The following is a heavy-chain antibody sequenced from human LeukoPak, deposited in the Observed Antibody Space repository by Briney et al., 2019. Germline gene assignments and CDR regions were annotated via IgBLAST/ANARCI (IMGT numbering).Heavy chain of an antibody. Sequence: SETLSLTCTVSGGSIRSSSYYWAWIRQPPGKGLEWIGNVYFSGNTYYKPSLKSRVTISVDTSKDQFSLKLSSVTAADTAVYYCARQDMSARAFDYWGQGTPVTVSS. D-gene: IGHD2-15*01. J-gene: IGHJ4*02. CDR1: GGSIRSSSYY. V-gene: IGHV4-39*01. CDR2: VYFSGNT. CDR3: ARQDMSARAFDY.